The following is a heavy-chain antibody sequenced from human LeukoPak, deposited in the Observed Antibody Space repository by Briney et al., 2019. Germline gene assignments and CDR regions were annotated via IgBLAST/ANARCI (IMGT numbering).Heavy chain of an antibody. CDR2: MYFSGST. J-gene: IGHJ4*02. D-gene: IGHD1-26*01. CDR1: GGSVSSSFYY. Sequence: SETLSLTCTVSGGSVSSSFYYWGWIRQPPGKGVEWIGSMYFSGSTHYNSSLKSRVTISVDTSKNQFSLQLTSVTAADTAVYYCANAASYSVDYWGQGTLVTVSS. V-gene: IGHV4-39*01. CDR3: ANAASYSVDY.